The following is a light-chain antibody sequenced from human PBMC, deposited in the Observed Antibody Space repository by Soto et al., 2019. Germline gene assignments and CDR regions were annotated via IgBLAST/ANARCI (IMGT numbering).Light chain of an antibody. CDR2: GAS. V-gene: IGKV3-15*01. J-gene: IGKJ5*01. Sequence: EILMTQSPGTLSVSPGEGATLSCTASQSVNLNLAWYQQKPGQPPRLLLYGASTRATGIPVRFRGSGSGTEFTINISSLQPEDFATYEGQHLNGYPITFGQGTRLEIK. CDR1: QSVNLN. CDR3: QHLNGYPIT.